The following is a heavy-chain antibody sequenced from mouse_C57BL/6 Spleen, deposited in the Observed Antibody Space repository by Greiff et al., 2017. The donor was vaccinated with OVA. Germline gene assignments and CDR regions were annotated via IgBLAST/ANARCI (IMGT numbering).Heavy chain of an antibody. D-gene: IGHD2-14*01. J-gene: IGHJ4*01. CDR3: TTGTRAMDY. Sequence: EVMLVESGAELVRPGASVKLSCTASGFNIKDDYMHWVKQRPEQGLEWIGWIDPENGDTEYASKFQGKATITADTSSNTAYLQLSSLTSEDTAVYYCTTGTRAMDYWGQGTSVTVSS. CDR1: GFNIKDDY. CDR2: IDPENGDT. V-gene: IGHV14-4*01.